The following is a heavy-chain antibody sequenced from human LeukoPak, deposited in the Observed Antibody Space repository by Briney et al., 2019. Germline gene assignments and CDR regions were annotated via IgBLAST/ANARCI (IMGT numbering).Heavy chain of an antibody. Sequence: PSETLSLTCTVSGGSISSSRHYWGWIRQPPGKGLEWIGSIYYSGSTSYNPSLKSRVTISVDTSKNQFSLKLYSVTAADTAVYYCAGDAPYYYDSSGYPNWFDPWGQGTLVTVSS. CDR3: AGDAPYYYDSSGYPNWFDP. CDR2: IYYSGST. J-gene: IGHJ5*02. V-gene: IGHV4-39*07. CDR1: GGSISSSRHY. D-gene: IGHD3-22*01.